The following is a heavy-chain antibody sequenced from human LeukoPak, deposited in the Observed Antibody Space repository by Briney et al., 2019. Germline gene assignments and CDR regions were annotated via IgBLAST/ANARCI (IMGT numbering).Heavy chain of an antibody. CDR3: ARSGYNRFDY. CDR1: GFTVSSNS. D-gene: IGHD5-24*01. V-gene: IGHV3-53*01. Sequence: PGGSLRLSCTVSGFTVSSNSMSWVRQAPGKGLEWVSFIYSGGNTHYSDSVKGRFTISRDNSKNTLYLQINSLRAEDTAVYYCARSGYNRFDYWGQGTLVTVSS. CDR2: IYSGGNT. J-gene: IGHJ4*02.